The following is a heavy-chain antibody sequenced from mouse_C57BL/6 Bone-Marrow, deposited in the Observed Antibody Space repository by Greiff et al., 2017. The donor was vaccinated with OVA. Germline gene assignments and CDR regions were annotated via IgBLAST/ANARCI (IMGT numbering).Heavy chain of an antibody. J-gene: IGHJ1*03. CDR2: INPGSGGT. V-gene: IGHV1-54*01. CDR1: GYAFTNYL. CDR3: ARNATVVATDWYFDV. D-gene: IGHD1-1*01. Sequence: VKLMESGAELVRPGTSVKVSCKASGYAFTNYLIEWVKQRPGQGLEWIGVINPGSGGTNYNEKFKGKATLTADKSSSTAYMQLSSLTSEDSAVYFCARNATVVATDWYFDVWGTGTTVTVSS.